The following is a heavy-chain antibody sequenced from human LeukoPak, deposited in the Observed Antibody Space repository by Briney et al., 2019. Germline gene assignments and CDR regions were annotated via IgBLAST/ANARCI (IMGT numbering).Heavy chain of an antibody. CDR2: IKQDGSEK. Sequence: GGSLRLSCAASGFTFSSYWMSWVRQAPGKGLEWVANIKQDGSEKYYVDSVKGRFTISRDNAKISLYLQMNSLRAEDTAVYYCAREGYYGSGRSPFDYWGQGTLVTVSS. J-gene: IGHJ4*02. CDR3: AREGYYGSGRSPFDY. V-gene: IGHV3-7*01. CDR1: GFTFSSYW. D-gene: IGHD3-10*01.